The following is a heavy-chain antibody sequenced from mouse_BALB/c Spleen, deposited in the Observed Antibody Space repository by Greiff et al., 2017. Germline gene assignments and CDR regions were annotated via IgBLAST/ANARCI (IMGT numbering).Heavy chain of an antibody. CDR3: ARPGYYDYDWFAY. V-gene: IGHV4-1*02. J-gene: IGHJ3*01. CDR2: INPDSSTI. CDR1: GFDFSRYW. D-gene: IGHD2-4*01. Sequence: EVMLVESGGGLVQPGGSLKLSCAASGFDFSRYWMSWVRQAPGKGLEWIGEINPDSSTINYTPSLKDKFIISRDNAKNTLYLQMSKVRSEDTALYYCARPGYYDYDWFAYWGQGTLVTVSA.